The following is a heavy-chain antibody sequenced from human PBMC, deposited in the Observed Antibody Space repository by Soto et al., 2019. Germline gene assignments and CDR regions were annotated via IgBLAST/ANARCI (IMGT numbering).Heavy chain of an antibody. D-gene: IGHD1-1*01. CDR3: ARGRPTTGTTFYDS. Sequence: QVELMQSGPEARRPGASVRVSCKASGHTFTNYNIHWVRQAPGKGPEWMGVVHPIGGSTSYSEKFQGRVTMTRDTSTTTVFMELSSLRHEDTAVYYCARGRPTTGTTFYDSCGQGTLVTVSS. CDR1: GHTFTNYN. V-gene: IGHV1-46*01. CDR2: VHPIGGST. J-gene: IGHJ4*02.